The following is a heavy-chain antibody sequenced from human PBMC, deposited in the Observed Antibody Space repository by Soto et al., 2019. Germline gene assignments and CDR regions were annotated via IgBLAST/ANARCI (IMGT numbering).Heavy chain of an antibody. CDR1: GGTFSSYA. J-gene: IGHJ5*02. Sequence: SVKVSCKASGGTFSSYAISWVRQAPGQGLEWMGGIIPIFGTANYAQKFQGRVTITADESTSTAYMELSSLRSEDTAVYYCARVSSFGEFPAVNWFDPWGQGTLVTVSS. CDR3: ARVSSFGEFPAVNWFDP. D-gene: IGHD3-10*01. CDR2: IIPIFGTA. V-gene: IGHV1-69*13.